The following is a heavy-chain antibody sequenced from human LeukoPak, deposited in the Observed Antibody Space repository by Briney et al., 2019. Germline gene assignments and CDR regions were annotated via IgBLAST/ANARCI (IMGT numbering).Heavy chain of an antibody. Sequence: SETLSLTCTVSGGSISSSSYYWGWIRQPPGKGLEWIGSIYYSGSTYYNPSLKSRVTISVDTSKNQFSLKLSSVTAADTAVYYCARPVYGSGSYYTSYYFDYWGQGTLVTVSS. J-gene: IGHJ4*02. CDR2: IYYSGST. CDR3: ARPVYGSGSYYTSYYFDY. CDR1: GGSISSSSYY. D-gene: IGHD3-10*01. V-gene: IGHV4-39*01.